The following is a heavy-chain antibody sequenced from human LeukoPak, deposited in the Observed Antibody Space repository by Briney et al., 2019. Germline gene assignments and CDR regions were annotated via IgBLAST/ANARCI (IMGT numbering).Heavy chain of an antibody. Sequence: GGSLRLSCAASGFXFSSYWMHWVRQAPGKGLVWVSRINVDGGTTSYADSVKGRFTISRDNARNTVFLQMGSLRAEDTAVYYCARVASGSWNWFDPWGQGTLVTVSS. CDR2: INVDGGTT. CDR1: GFXFSSYW. D-gene: IGHD1-26*01. CDR3: ARVASGSWNWFDP. V-gene: IGHV3-74*01. J-gene: IGHJ5*02.